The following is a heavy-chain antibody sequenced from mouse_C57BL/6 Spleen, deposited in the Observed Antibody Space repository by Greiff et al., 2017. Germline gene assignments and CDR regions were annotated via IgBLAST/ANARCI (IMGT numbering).Heavy chain of an antibody. CDR2: IYPGSGST. CDR1: GYTFTSYW. J-gene: IGHJ1*03. V-gene: IGHV1-55*01. D-gene: IGHD1-1*01. CDR3: ARGGYGSSSYWYFDV. Sequence: QVQLQQPGAELVKPGASVKMSCKASGYTFTSYWITWVKQRPGQGLEWIGDIYPGSGSTNYNEKFKNKATLTVDTSSSTAYMQLSSLTSEDSAVYYCARGGYGSSSYWYFDVWGTGTTVTVSS.